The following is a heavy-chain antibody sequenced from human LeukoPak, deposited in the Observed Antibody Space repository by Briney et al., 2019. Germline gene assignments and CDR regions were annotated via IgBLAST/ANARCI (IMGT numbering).Heavy chain of an antibody. CDR1: GGSISSYY. V-gene: IGHV4-59*08. CDR3: ARHAASGLYYDTN. J-gene: IGHJ4*02. D-gene: IGHD3-22*01. Sequence: SETLSLTCTVSGGSISSYYWSWIRQPPGKGWEWRGNIHYSGNTVYNPSLESRVTISVDTSNNQFTLTPNSVTAADTAVYYCARHAASGLYYDTNWGQGTLVTVSS. CDR2: IHYSGNT.